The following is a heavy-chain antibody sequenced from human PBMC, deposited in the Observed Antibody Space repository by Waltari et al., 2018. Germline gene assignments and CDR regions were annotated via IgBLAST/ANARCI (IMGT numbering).Heavy chain of an antibody. D-gene: IGHD1-26*01. CDR1: GFTFDDYA. J-gene: IGHJ3*02. Sequence: EVQLVESGGGLVQPGRSLRLSCAASGFTFDDYAMHWVRQAPGKGLEWVPGIRLNRCSIGYADSVKGRFTISRDNAKNSLYMQMNSLRAEDMALYYCAKATQWGLLPGAFDIWGQGTM. CDR2: IRLNRCSI. V-gene: IGHV3-9*03. CDR3: AKATQWGLLPGAFDI.